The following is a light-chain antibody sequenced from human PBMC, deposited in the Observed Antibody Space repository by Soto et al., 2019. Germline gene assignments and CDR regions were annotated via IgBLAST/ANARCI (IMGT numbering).Light chain of an antibody. V-gene: IGKV3-20*01. CDR3: QQYDSTPPT. J-gene: IGKJ1*01. CDR1: QSVNSNY. CDR2: GAS. Sequence: EIVLTQSPGTLSLSPGDRATLSCRASQSVNSNYLAWYQRNPGQAPRLLIYGASNRATDIPYRFSASGSGTDFTLTITSLEAEDFAVYYCQQYDSTPPTFGQGTKVEVK.